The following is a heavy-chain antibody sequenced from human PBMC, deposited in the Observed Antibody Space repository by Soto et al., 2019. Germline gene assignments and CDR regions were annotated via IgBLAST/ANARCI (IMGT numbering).Heavy chain of an antibody. CDR2: ISSNGGST. V-gene: IGHV3-64*02. Sequence: PGGSLRLSCASSGFTFXSYAMHWVRQAPGKGLEYVSAISSNGGSTYYADSVKGRFTISRDNSKNTLYLQMGSLRAEDMAVYYCAGSVRGAFDIWGQGTMVTVSS. CDR1: GFTFXSYA. CDR3: AGSVRGAFDI. D-gene: IGHD2-15*01. J-gene: IGHJ3*02.